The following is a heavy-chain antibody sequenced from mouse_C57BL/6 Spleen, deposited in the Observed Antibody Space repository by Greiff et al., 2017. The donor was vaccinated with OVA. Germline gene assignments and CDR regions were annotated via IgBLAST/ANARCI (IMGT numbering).Heavy chain of an antibody. CDR1: GFNIKDDY. D-gene: IGHD1-2*01. CDR2: IDPENGDT. V-gene: IGHV14-4*01. J-gene: IGHJ2*01. Sequence: EVKLVESGAELVRPGASVKLSCTASGFNIKDDYMHWVKQRPEQGLEWIGWIDPENGDTEYASKFQGKATITADTSSNTAYLQLSSLTSEDTAVYYCTTSITTGGFDYWGQGTTLTVSS. CDR3: TTSITTGGFDY.